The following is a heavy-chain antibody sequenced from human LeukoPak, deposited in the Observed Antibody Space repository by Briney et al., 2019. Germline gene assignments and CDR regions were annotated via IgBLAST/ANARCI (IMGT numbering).Heavy chain of an antibody. D-gene: IGHD2-21*02. Sequence: HPGGSLRLSCAASGFTFSSYAMSWFRQAPGKGLEWVSAISGSGGSTYYADSVKGRFTISRDNSKNTLYLQMNSLRAEDTAVYYCAKQHIVVVTTTHDYWGQGTLVTVSS. V-gene: IGHV3-23*01. J-gene: IGHJ4*02. CDR3: AKQHIVVVTTTHDY. CDR1: GFTFSSYA. CDR2: ISGSGGST.